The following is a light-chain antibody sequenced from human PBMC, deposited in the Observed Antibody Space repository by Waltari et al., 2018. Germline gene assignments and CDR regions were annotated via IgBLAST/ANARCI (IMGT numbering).Light chain of an antibody. CDR3: ETGGHGTWV. CDR1: SGHSSNI. CDR2: VNSDGSH. J-gene: IGLJ3*02. V-gene: IGLV4-69*01. Sequence: QLVLTQSPSASASLGASVTLTCTLSSGHSSNIIAWLPQQPGKGPRYLMQVNSDGSHRKGDEIPDRFSGSSSGAERYLTISSLQSEDEADYYCETGGHGTWVFGGGTKLTVL.